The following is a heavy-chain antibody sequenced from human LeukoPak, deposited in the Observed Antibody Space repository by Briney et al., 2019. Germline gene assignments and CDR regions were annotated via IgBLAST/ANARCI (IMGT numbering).Heavy chain of an antibody. Sequence: SETLSLTCTVSGGSISYSSYYWGWIRQPPGKGLEWIGSIHYSGSTYYNPSLKSRVTISVDTSKNQFSLKLSSVTAADTAVYYCARAASWWFGELSHYYYYYMDVWGKGTTVTVSS. CDR2: IHYSGST. CDR1: GGSISYSSYY. CDR3: ARAASWWFGELSHYYYYYMDV. D-gene: IGHD3-10*01. J-gene: IGHJ6*03. V-gene: IGHV4-39*01.